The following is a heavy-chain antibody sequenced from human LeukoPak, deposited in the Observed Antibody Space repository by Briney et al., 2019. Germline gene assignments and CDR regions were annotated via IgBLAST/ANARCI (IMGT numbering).Heavy chain of an antibody. CDR2: IYPGDSDA. D-gene: IGHD1-26*01. V-gene: IGHV5-51*01. Sequence: GESLQISCQGSGYSFTSYWIGWVRQMPGKGLKWMGIIYPGDSDARYSPSFQGQVTISADKSISTAYLQWSSLKASDTAMYYCARRRDLYSGSYYPFDYWGQGTLVTVSS. J-gene: IGHJ4*02. CDR3: ARRRDLYSGSYYPFDY. CDR1: GYSFTSYW.